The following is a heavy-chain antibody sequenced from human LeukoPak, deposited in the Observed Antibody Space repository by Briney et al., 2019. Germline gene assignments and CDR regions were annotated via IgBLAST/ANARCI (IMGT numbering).Heavy chain of an antibody. Sequence: PSETLSLTCTVSGGSISSGSYYWSWIRQPAGKGLAWIGRIYTSGSTNYNPSLKSRVTISVDTSKNQFSLKLSSVTAADTAVYYCARDLATVTGYYYYYMDVWGKGTTVTVSS. V-gene: IGHV4-61*02. CDR2: IYTSGST. J-gene: IGHJ6*03. D-gene: IGHD4-11*01. CDR3: ARDLATVTGYYYYYMDV. CDR1: GGSISSGSYY.